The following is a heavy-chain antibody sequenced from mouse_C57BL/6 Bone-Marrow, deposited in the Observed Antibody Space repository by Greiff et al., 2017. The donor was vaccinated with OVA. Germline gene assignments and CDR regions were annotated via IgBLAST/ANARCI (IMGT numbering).Heavy chain of an antibody. CDR3: ARLRYYAMDY. CDR2: INPSSGYT. Sequence: QVQLKESGAELARPGASVKMSCKASGYTFTSYTMHWVKQRPGQGLEWIGYINPSSGYTKYNQKFKDKATLTADKSSSTAYMQLSSLTSEDSAVYYCARLRYYAMDYWGQGTSVTVSS. V-gene: IGHV1-4*01. CDR1: GYTFTSYT. J-gene: IGHJ4*01.